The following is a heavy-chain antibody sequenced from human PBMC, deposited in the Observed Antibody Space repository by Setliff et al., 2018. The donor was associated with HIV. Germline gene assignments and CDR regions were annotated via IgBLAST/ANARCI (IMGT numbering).Heavy chain of an antibody. CDR2: IYTSGST. D-gene: IGHD5-12*01. Sequence: SETLSLTCTVSGGSISSGSYFWTWIRQPAGKGLEWIGRIYTSGSTNYNPSLKSRVTISVDTSKSQFSLRLTSVTAADTAVYYSARTKADGYNGVFDSWGQGTLVTVSS. CDR3: ARTKADGYNGVFDS. J-gene: IGHJ4*02. CDR1: GGSISSGSYF. V-gene: IGHV4-61*02.